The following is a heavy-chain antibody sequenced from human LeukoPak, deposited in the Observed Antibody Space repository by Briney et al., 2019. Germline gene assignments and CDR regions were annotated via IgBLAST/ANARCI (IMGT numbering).Heavy chain of an antibody. Sequence: GGSLRLSCAASGFTFSSYSMNWVRQAPGKGLEWVSYISSSSSTIYYADSVKGRFTISRDNAKNSLYLQMNSLRDEDTAVYYCASISYSRSWRVMTSWGQGTLVTVSS. V-gene: IGHV3-48*02. CDR1: GFTFSSYS. CDR3: ASISYSRSWRVMTS. J-gene: IGHJ4*02. D-gene: IGHD6-13*01. CDR2: ISSSSSTI.